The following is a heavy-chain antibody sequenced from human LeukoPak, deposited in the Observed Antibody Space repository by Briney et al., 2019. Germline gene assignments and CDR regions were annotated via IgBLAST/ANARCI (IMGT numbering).Heavy chain of an antibody. V-gene: IGHV4-59*11. CDR3: ARDVRGSAFDI. J-gene: IGHJ3*02. Sequence: SETLSLTYTVSGGSISSHYWSWIRQPPGKGLEWIGYIYYSGSTNYNPYLKSRVTISVDTSKNQFSLKLSSVTAADTAVYYCARDVRGSAFDIWGQGTMVTVSS. CDR1: GGSISSHY. D-gene: IGHD3-10*02. CDR2: IYYSGST.